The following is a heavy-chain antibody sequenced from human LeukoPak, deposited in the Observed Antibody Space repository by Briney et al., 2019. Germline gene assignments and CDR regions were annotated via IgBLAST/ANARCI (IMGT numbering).Heavy chain of an antibody. Sequence: ASVKVSCKASGYSFTANFMNWVRQAPGQGLEWMGWINPNSGSTSNAQNFQGRVTMTRDTSITTVYMELSGLRFDDTAVYYCAREGKVGLTTFAHWGQGSLVTVSS. CDR2: INPNSGST. CDR3: AREGKVGLTTFAH. D-gene: IGHD4/OR15-4a*01. V-gene: IGHV1-2*02. J-gene: IGHJ4*02. CDR1: GYSFTANF.